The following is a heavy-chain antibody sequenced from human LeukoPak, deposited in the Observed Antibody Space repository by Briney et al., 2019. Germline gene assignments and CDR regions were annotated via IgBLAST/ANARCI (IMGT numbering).Heavy chain of an antibody. Sequence: ASVKVSCKASGYTFTGYYIHWVRQAPGQGLEWMGWISAYNGNTHYAQKLQGRVTMTTDTSTSTAYMELRSLRSDDTAVYHCARDEARYSSGYYPNWFDPWGQGTLVTVSS. CDR2: ISAYNGNT. V-gene: IGHV1-18*04. J-gene: IGHJ5*02. D-gene: IGHD3-22*01. CDR1: GYTFTGYY. CDR3: ARDEARYSSGYYPNWFDP.